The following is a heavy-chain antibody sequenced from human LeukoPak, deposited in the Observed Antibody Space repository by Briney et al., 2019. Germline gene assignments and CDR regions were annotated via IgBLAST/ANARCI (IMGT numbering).Heavy chain of an antibody. CDR3: ARVLTMVRGVIIGYYFDY. CDR1: GYTFTSYG. Sequence: ASVKVSCKASGYTFTSYGISWVRQAPGQGLEWMGWISAYNGNTNYAQKLQGRVTMTTDTSTSTAYMELRSLRSDDTAVYYCARVLTMVRGVIIGYYFDYWGQGTLVTVSS. J-gene: IGHJ4*02. V-gene: IGHV1-18*01. D-gene: IGHD3-10*01. CDR2: ISAYNGNT.